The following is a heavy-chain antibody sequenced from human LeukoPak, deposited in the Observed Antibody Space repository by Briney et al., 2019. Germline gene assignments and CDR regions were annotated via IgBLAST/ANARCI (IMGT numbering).Heavy chain of an antibody. J-gene: IGHJ6*03. Sequence: GGSLRLSCAASGFTFDDYIMHWVRQPPGKGLEWISLITWDGGTTYYADSVRGRFTISRDNSKNSLFLRMNSLRPEDTALYYCARDRTAEAGNDYYMGVWGNGTTVIVSS. CDR1: GFTFDDYI. CDR2: ITWDGGTT. CDR3: ARDRTAEAGNDYYMGV. D-gene: IGHD6-13*01. V-gene: IGHV3-43*01.